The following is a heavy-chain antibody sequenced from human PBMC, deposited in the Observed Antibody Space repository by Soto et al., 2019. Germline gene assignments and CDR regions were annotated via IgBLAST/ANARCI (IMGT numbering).Heavy chain of an antibody. D-gene: IGHD6-13*01. Sequence: QVQLVESGGGVVQPGRSLRLSCAASGVTFSSYAMHWVRQAPGKGLEWVAVISYDGSNKYYADSVKGRFTISRDNSKNTLYRQMNSQRAEDMAVYYCAKELYSSSWTRGVGPAEYWGQGTMVTVSS. CDR3: AKELYSSSWTRGVGPAEY. CDR1: GVTFSSYA. CDR2: ISYDGSNK. V-gene: IGHV3-30-3*01. J-gene: IGHJ4*02.